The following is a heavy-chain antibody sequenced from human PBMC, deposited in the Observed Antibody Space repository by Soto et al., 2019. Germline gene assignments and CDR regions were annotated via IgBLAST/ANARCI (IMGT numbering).Heavy chain of an antibody. D-gene: IGHD6-6*01. CDR2: IIPIFGTA. V-gene: IGHV1-69*13. CDR1: GCTFSSYA. J-gene: IGHJ6*02. CDR3: ARDREYSSSSYGMDV. Sequence: SVKVSCKASGCTFSSYASSWVRQAPGQGLEWMGGIIPIFGTANYAQKFQGRVAITADESTSTAYMELSSLRSEDTAVYYCARDREYSSSSYGMDVWGQGTTVTVSS.